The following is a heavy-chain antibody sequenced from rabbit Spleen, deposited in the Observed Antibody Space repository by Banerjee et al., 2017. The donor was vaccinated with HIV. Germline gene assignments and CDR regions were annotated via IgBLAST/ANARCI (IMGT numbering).Heavy chain of an antibody. CDR1: GVSFSGSSY. CDR3: ARDGAGGSYFAL. V-gene: IGHV1S40*01. Sequence: QSLEESGGGLVKPEGSLTLTCIASGVSFSGSSYMCWVRQAPGKGLEWIACIDTGSSGRIDYASWAKGRFTISKTSSTTVTLQMTSLTAADTATYFCARDGAGGSYFALWGQGTLVTVS. CDR2: IDTGSSGRI. D-gene: IGHD8-1*01. J-gene: IGHJ3*01.